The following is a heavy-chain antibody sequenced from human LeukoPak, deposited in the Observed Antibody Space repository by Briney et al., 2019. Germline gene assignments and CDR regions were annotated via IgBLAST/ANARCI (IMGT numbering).Heavy chain of an antibody. J-gene: IGHJ3*02. Sequence: GESLKISCTGSGYSFSSYWIGWVRQMPGKGLEWMGIIYPGDSDTRYSPSFQGQVTISVDRSINTAYVQWGSLKASDTAMYYCATEVVTSGFDAFDIWGQGTMVTVSS. D-gene: IGHD2-15*01. CDR2: IYPGDSDT. CDR3: ATEVVTSGFDAFDI. CDR1: GYSFSSYW. V-gene: IGHV5-51*01.